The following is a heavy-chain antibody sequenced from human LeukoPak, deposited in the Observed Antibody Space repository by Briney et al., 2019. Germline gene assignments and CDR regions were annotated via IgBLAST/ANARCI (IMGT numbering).Heavy chain of an antibody. CDR2: VYGGGST. CDR3: ARANPLIVGARAGGPFAF. V-gene: IGHV3-53*05. Sequence: GGSLRLSCSASGFTFGDYAMGWVRQAPGKGLEWVSVVYGGGSTYYADSVKGRFTISRDNSKNTLYLQMNSLRTEDTALYYCARANPLIVGARAGGPFAFWGQGTMVTVSS. D-gene: IGHD1-26*01. CDR1: GFTFGDYA. J-gene: IGHJ3*01.